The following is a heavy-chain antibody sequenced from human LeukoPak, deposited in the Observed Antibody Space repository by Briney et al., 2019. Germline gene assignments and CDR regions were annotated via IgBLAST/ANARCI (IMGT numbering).Heavy chain of an antibody. Sequence: ASVKVSCKASEYTFTGYYMHWMRQAPGQGLEWMGWINPNSGDTNYAQKFQGRVTMTRDTSTSTVYMELSSLRSEDTAVYYCAREIAAAGSNWFDPWGQGTLVTVSS. CDR1: EYTFTGYY. V-gene: IGHV1-2*02. J-gene: IGHJ5*02. D-gene: IGHD6-13*01. CDR2: INPNSGDT. CDR3: AREIAAAGSNWFDP.